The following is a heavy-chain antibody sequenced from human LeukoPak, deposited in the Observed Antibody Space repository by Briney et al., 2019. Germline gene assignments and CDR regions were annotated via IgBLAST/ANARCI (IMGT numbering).Heavy chain of an antibody. Sequence: GASVKVSCKVSGYTLTELSMHWVRQAPGKGLEWMGGFDPEDGETIYAQKFQGRVTMTEDTSTDTAYMELSSLRSEDTAVYHCATDSYQRGGGYYRYWGRGTLVTVSS. V-gene: IGHV1-24*01. CDR3: ATDSYQRGGGYYRY. CDR1: GYTLTELS. CDR2: FDPEDGET. J-gene: IGHJ4*02. D-gene: IGHD3-3*01.